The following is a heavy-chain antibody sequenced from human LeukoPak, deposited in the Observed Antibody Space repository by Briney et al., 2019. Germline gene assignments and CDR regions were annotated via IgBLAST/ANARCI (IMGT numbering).Heavy chain of an antibody. Sequence: GRSLRLSCAASGFTFSSYGMHWVRQAPGKGLEWVAVISYDGSNKYYADSVKGRFTISRGNPKNTLYLQMNSLRAEDTAVYYCAKELWFGELQGAFDIWGQGTMVTVSS. CDR3: AKELWFGELQGAFDI. V-gene: IGHV3-30*18. D-gene: IGHD3-10*01. J-gene: IGHJ3*02. CDR1: GFTFSSYG. CDR2: ISYDGSNK.